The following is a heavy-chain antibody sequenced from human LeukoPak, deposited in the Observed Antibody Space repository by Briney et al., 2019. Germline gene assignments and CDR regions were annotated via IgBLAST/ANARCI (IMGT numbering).Heavy chain of an antibody. V-gene: IGHV4-39*07. J-gene: IGHJ4*02. CDR2: IYYSGST. D-gene: IGHD3-10*01. CDR3: AREWFGELETFDY. Sequence: PSETLSLTCTVSGGSISSSSYYWGWIRQPPGKGLEWIGSIYYSGSTYYNPSLKSRVTISVDTSKNQFSLKLSSVTAADTAVYYCAREWFGELETFDYWGQGTLVTVSS. CDR1: GGSISSSSYY.